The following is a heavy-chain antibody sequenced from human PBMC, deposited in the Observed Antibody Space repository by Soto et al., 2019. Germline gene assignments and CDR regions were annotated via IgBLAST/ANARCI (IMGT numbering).Heavy chain of an antibody. CDR2: ISGGGTTM. CDR1: GFRFSDHY. CDR3: AGDPYYYGSAF. V-gene: IGHV3-11*01. D-gene: IGHD3-10*01. Sequence: QVQLVESGGGLVEPGGSLRLSCAASGFRFSDHYMTWIRQAPWKGLEWVSKISGGGTTMYYADSVKGRFTVSRDNAKNSLYLQMNSLRAEDTAVYYCAGDPYYYGSAFWGQGTLVTVSS. J-gene: IGHJ4*02.